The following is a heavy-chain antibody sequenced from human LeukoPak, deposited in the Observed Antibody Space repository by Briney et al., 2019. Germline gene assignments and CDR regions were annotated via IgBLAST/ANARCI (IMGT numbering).Heavy chain of an antibody. CDR2: ISGSSSYI. V-gene: IGHV3-21*01. D-gene: IGHD3-3*01. CDR1: GFTFSSYS. CDR3: ARVQNTNYDFWSSDAFDI. Sequence: GGSLRLSCAASGFTFSSYSMNWVRQAPGKGLEGVSSISGSSSYIYYADSVKGRFTISRENAKKSLYLQMNSLRAEDTAVYYCARVQNTNYDFWSSDAFDIWDQGIMVTVSS. J-gene: IGHJ3*02.